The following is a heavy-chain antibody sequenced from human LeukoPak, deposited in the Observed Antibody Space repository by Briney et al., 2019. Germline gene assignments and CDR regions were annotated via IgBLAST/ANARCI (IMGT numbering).Heavy chain of an antibody. CDR3: TTDQSPTYYYDSSGYYSDY. D-gene: IGHD3-22*01. Sequence: PGGSLRLSCAASGFTFSNAWMSWVRQAPGKGLEWVGRIKSKTDGGTTDYAAPVKGRFTISRDDSKNTLYLQMNSLKTEDTAVYYCTTDQSPTYYYDSSGYYSDYWGQGTLVTVSS. CDR2: IKSKTDGGTT. CDR1: GFTFSNAW. J-gene: IGHJ4*02. V-gene: IGHV3-15*01.